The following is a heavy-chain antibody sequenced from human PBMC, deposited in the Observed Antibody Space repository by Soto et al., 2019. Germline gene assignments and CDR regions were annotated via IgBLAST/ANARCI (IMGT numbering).Heavy chain of an antibody. CDR2: IIPIFGTT. V-gene: IGHV1-69*01. CDR3: ARASGRGWYNWFDP. CDR1: GVTFSSYG. D-gene: IGHD6-19*01. Sequence: QVQLVQSGAEVKKPGSSVKVSCKASGVTFSSYGISWLRQAPGQGLEFMGGIIPIFGTTNYAHKFRGRVTFTADESTNTTYMELTSLRSEDTAVYYCARASGRGWYNWFDPWGQGTLVTVS. J-gene: IGHJ5*02.